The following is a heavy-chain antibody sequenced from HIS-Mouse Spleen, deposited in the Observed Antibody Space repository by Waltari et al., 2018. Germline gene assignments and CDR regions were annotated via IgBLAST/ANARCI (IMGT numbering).Heavy chain of an antibody. J-gene: IGHJ3*02. Sequence: QVQLQQWGAGLLKPSETLSLTCAVYGGSFSGYYWSWIRQPPGKGLEWIGEINHSGSTNYNPSRKSRVTISVDTSKNQFSLKLSSVTAADTAVYYCALGIAAAGTAFDIWGQGTMVTVSS. D-gene: IGHD6-13*01. CDR3: ALGIAAAGTAFDI. CDR1: GGSFSGYY. CDR2: INHSGST. V-gene: IGHV4-34*01.